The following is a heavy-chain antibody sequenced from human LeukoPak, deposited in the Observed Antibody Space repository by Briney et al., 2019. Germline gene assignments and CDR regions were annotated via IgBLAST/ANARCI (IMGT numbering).Heavy chain of an antibody. J-gene: IGHJ4*02. CDR3: ARVGGTGTGADLDY. CDR1: GGSISSGGYY. Sequence: SQTLSLTCTVSGGSISSGGYYWSWIRQHPGKGLEWIGYIYYSGSTNYNPSLKSRVTISVDTSKNQFSLKLSSVTAADTAVYYCARVGGTGTGADLDYWGQGTLVTVSS. D-gene: IGHD1-1*01. V-gene: IGHV4-61*08. CDR2: IYYSGST.